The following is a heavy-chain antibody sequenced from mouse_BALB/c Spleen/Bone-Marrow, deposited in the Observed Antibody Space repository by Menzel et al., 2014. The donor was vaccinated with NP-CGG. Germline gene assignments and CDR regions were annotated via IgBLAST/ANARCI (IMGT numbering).Heavy chain of an antibody. CDR3: ARNYDYDGGYYAMDY. CDR1: GYNLVSYW. CDR2: INPSTGYT. V-gene: IGHV1-7*01. J-gene: IGHJ4*01. D-gene: IGHD2-4*01. Sequence: VQLQQSGAELAKPGASVKMSCKASGYNLVSYWMHWVKQRPGQGLEWIGYINPSTGYTEYNQKFKDKATLTADKSSSKAYMQLSSLTSEDSAVYYCARNYDYDGGYYAMDYWGQGTSVTVSS.